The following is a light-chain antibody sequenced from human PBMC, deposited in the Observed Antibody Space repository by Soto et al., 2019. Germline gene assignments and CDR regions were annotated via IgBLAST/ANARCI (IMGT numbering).Light chain of an antibody. V-gene: IGKV4-1*01. J-gene: IGKJ1*01. CDR2: WAS. CDR3: QQYYSTPMA. Sequence: DIVMTQSPDSLAVSLGERATINCKSSQSVLYSSNNKNYLAWYQQKPRQPPKLPIYWASTRESGFPDRFSGSGSGTDFTLTISSLQAEDVAVYYCQQYYSTPMAFGKGTKVEIK. CDR1: QSVLYSSNNKNY.